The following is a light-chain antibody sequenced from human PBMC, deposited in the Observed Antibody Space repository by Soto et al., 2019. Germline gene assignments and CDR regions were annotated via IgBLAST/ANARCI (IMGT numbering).Light chain of an antibody. V-gene: IGLV2-14*01. CDR2: EVS. CDR1: SSDVGGYNY. CDR3: SSYTSSSPYV. Sequence: QSVLTQPASVSGSPGQSITISCTGTSSDVGGYNYVSWYQQHPGKAPKLMIYEVSNRPSGVSNRFSGSKSGNTASLTISGLQAEDEADYYCSSYTSSSPYVFCTGTKLTVL. J-gene: IGLJ1*01.